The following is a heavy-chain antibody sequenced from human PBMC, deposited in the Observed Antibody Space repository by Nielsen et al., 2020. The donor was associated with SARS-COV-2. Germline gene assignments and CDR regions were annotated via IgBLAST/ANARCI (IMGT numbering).Heavy chain of an antibody. CDR1: GYTFTSYG. CDR3: ARVDIRYLDYGDRQFDY. CDR2: ISAYNGNT. J-gene: IGHJ4*02. V-gene: IGHV1-18*04. D-gene: IGHD4-17*01. Sequence: ASVKVSCKASGYTFTSYGISWVRQAPGQGLEWMGWISAYNGNTNYAQKLQGRVTMTTDTSTSTAYMELRSLRSDDTAVYYCARVDIRYLDYGDRQFDYWGQGTLVTVSS.